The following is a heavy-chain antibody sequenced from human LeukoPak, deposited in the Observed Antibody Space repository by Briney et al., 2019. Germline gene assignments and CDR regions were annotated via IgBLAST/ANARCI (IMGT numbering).Heavy chain of an antibody. CDR2: IYTSGST. D-gene: IGHD3-10*01. V-gene: IGHV4-4*07. Sequence: SETLSLTCTVSGGSISSYYWSWIRQPAGKGLEWIGRIYTSGSTNYNPSLKSRVTMSVDTSKNQFSLKLSSVTAADTAVYYCARVGYYYGSGSRGAFDIWGQGTMVTVSS. J-gene: IGHJ3*02. CDR1: GGSISSYY. CDR3: ARVGYYYGSGSRGAFDI.